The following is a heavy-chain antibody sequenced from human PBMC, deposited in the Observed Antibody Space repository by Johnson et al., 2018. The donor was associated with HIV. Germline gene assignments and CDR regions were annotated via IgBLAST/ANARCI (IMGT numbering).Heavy chain of an antibody. CDR2: IYSGGST. J-gene: IGHJ3*01. CDR3: ARDRDYGSGAFDV. Sequence: EVQVVESGGGLIQPGGSLRLSCAASDFTVSSNYMNWVRQAPGKGLEWVSVIYSGGSTYYADSVKGRFTISRDNSKNTLYLQMNSLRAEDTAVYYCARDRDYGSGAFDVWGQGTMVTVSS. CDR1: DFTVSSNY. D-gene: IGHD3-10*01. V-gene: IGHV3-53*01.